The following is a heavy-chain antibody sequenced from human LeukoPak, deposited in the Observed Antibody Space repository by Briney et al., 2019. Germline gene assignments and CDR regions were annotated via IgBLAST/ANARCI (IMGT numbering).Heavy chain of an antibody. V-gene: IGHV4-30-2*01. J-gene: IGHJ4*02. Sequence: SETLSLTCTVSGGSISSGGYYWSWIRQPPGKGLEWIGYIYHSGSTYYNPSLKSRVTISVDRSKNQFSLKLSSVTAADTAVYYCARELPPYCSSTSCLPYYFDYWGQGTLVTVSS. CDR1: GGSISSGGYY. D-gene: IGHD2-2*01. CDR3: ARELPPYCSSTSCLPYYFDY. CDR2: IYHSGST.